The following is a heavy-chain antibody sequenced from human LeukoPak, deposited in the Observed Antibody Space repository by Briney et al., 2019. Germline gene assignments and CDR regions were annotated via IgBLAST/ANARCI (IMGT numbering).Heavy chain of an antibody. J-gene: IGHJ4*02. Sequence: GGSLRLSCAASGFTFSSYAMHWVRQAPGKGLEWVAVISYDGSNKYYAGSVKGRFTISRDNSKNTLYLQMNSLRAEDTAVYYCARGRAEPGPYYFDYWGQGTLVTVSS. CDR2: ISYDGSNK. D-gene: IGHD1-26*01. CDR3: ARGRAEPGPYYFDY. V-gene: IGHV3-30*01. CDR1: GFTFSSYA.